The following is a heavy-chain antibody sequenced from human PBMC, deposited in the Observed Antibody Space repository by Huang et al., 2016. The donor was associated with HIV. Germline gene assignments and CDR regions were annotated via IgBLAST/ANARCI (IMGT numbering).Heavy chain of an antibody. CDR3: ARYRLTGTFLDS. V-gene: IGHV7-4-1*02. D-gene: IGHD3-9*01. CDR2: INTKTGKP. CDR1: GYTFTTYS. Sequence: QVQLVQSGSELRKPGASVKVSCKASGYTFTTYSLIWVRQAPGQGLEWMGWINTKTGKPTYAQGFTGRFVVSVDTTVSTAYLQISSLKTDDTAKYFCARYRLTGTFLDSWGQGTQVTVSS. J-gene: IGHJ4*02.